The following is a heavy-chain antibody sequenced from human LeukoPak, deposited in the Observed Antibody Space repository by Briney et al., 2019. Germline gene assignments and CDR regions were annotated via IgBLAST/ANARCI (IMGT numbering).Heavy chain of an antibody. V-gene: IGHV1-3*01. CDR3: ARAMVRGAITTTLDY. D-gene: IGHD3-10*01. J-gene: IGHJ4*02. CDR1: GYTFTSYA. Sequence: ASVEVSCKASGYTFTSYAMHWVRQAPGQRLEWMGWINAGNGNTKYSQKFQGRVTITRDTSASTAYMELSSLRSEDTAVYYCARAMVRGAITTTLDYWGQGTLVTVSS. CDR2: INAGNGNT.